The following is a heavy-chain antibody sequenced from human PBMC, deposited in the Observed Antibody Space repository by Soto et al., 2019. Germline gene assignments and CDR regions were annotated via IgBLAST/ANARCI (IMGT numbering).Heavy chain of an antibody. Sequence: GSLRLSCAASGFTFSDHYMDWVRQAPGKGLEWVGRTRNKANSYTTEYAASVKGRFTISRDDSKNSLYLQMNSLKTEDTAVYYCAREGYCSGGSCYSSNWYFDLWGRGTLVTVAS. CDR1: GFTFSDHY. CDR2: TRNKANSYTT. V-gene: IGHV3-72*01. D-gene: IGHD2-15*01. CDR3: AREGYCSGGSCYSSNWYFDL. J-gene: IGHJ2*01.